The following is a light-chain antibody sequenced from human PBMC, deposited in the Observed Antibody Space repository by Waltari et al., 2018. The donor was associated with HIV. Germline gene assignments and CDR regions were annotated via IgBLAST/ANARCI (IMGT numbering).Light chain of an antibody. V-gene: IGLV2-8*01. CDR2: EVS. CDR1: SSDVGGYNY. J-gene: IGLJ3*02. CDR3: SSYAGSNNWV. Sequence: QSALTQPPSASGSPGQSVTISCTGTSSDVGGYNYVTWYQQHPGNAPKLMIYEVSKRPSGVPDRFSGSKSGNTASLTVSGLQAEDEADYYCSSYAGSNNWVFGGGTKLIVL.